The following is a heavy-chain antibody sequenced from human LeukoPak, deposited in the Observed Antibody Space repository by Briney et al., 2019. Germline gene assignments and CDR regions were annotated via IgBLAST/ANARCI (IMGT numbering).Heavy chain of an antibody. CDR2: INWNGGGT. J-gene: IGHJ4*02. D-gene: IGHD2-2*01. CDR1: GFTFDDSG. Sequence: PGGSLRLSCAASGFTFDDSGMTWVRQAPGKGLVWVSGINWNGGGTRYAASVKGRFTISRDDAANSLYLQMNSLRAEDTALYYCARGVHCSATSCPLDYWGQGTLVTVSS. V-gene: IGHV3-20*04. CDR3: ARGVHCSATSCPLDY.